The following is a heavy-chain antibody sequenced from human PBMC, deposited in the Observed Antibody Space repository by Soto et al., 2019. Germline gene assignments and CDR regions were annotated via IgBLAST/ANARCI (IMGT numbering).Heavy chain of an antibody. D-gene: IGHD6-19*01. V-gene: IGHV4-59*01. CDR1: GGSISSYY. J-gene: IGHJ4*02. CDR2: IYYSGST. Sequence: SSETLSLTCTVSGGSISSYYWSWIRQPPGKGLEWIGYIYYSGSTNYNPSLKSRVTISVDTSKNQFSLKLSSVTAADTAVYYCARVQYSSGWYEFDYWGQGTLVTVSS. CDR3: ARVQYSSGWYEFDY.